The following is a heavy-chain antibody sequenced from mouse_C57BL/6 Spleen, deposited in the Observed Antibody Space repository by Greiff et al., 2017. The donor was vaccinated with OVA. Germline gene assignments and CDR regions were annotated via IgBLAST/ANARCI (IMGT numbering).Heavy chain of an antibody. CDR2: ISSGGDYI. V-gene: IGHV5-9-1*02. CDR1: GFTFSSYA. CDR3: TRDNWGRFAY. D-gene: IGHD4-1*01. Sequence: EVKVEESGEGLVKPGGSLKLSCAASGFTFSSYAMSWVRQTPEKRLEWVAYISSGGDYIYYADTVKGRFTISRDNARNTLYLQMSSLKSEDTAMYYCTRDNWGRFAYWGQGTLVTVSA. J-gene: IGHJ3*01.